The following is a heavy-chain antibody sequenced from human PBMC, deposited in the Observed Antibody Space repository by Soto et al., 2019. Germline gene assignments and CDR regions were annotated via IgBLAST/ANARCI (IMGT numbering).Heavy chain of an antibody. Sequence: ASVKVSCKASGYTFTNYAMHWVRQAPGQRLEWMGWINAGNGNTKYSQKFQGRVTITRDTSASTAYMELSSLRSEDTAVYYCARGGSLYWYFDLWGRVARVTVFS. V-gene: IGHV1-3*01. CDR3: ARGGSLYWYFDL. D-gene: IGHD1-26*01. J-gene: IGHJ2*01. CDR2: INAGNGNT. CDR1: GYTFTNYA.